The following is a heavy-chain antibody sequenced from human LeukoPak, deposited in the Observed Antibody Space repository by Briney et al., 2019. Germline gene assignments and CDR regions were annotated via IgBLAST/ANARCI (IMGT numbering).Heavy chain of an antibody. Sequence: GGSLRLSCAASGFTFSSYSMNWVRQAPGKGLEWVSSISSSSSYIYYADSVKGRFTISRDNAKNSLYLQMNSLRAEDTAVYYCARGGRKVGELSHFGYYYYYYYMDVWGKGTTVTVSS. CDR1: GFTFSSYS. CDR2: ISSSSSYI. J-gene: IGHJ6*03. D-gene: IGHD3-10*01. CDR3: ARGGRKVGELSHFGYYYYYYYMDV. V-gene: IGHV3-21*01.